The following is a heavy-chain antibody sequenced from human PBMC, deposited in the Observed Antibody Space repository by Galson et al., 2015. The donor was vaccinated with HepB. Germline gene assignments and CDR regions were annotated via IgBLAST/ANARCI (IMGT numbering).Heavy chain of an antibody. Sequence: SLRLSCAASGFTFSSYGMHWVRQAPGKGLEWVAVIWFDGSDRYYADSVKGRFTVSRDNSKNTLYLQMNSLRGEDTAVYYCARDWVGAGTTGPFDYWGQGTLVTVSS. CDR1: GFTFSSYG. J-gene: IGHJ4*02. V-gene: IGHV3-33*01. D-gene: IGHD6-19*01. CDR3: ARDWVGAGTTGPFDY. CDR2: IWFDGSDR.